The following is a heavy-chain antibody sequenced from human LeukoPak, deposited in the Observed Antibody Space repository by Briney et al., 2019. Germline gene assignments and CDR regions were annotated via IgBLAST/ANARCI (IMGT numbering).Heavy chain of an antibody. CDR3: ARYSYYGSGSRFRSWFDP. Sequence: GGSLRLSCVASGFTFSDYYMSWIRQAPGKGLEWVSYISSSGSTIYYADSVKGRFTISRDNAKNSLYLQMNSLRAEDTAVYYCARYSYYGSGSRFRSWFDPWGQGTLVTVSS. J-gene: IGHJ5*02. CDR1: GFTFSDYY. V-gene: IGHV3-11*01. CDR2: ISSSGSTI. D-gene: IGHD3-10*01.